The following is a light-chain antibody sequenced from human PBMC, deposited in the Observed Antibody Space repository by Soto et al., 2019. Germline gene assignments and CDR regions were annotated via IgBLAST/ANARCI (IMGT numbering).Light chain of an antibody. Sequence: QSVLTQPPSVSGAPGQTITISCTGSTSNIGAPYDVHWYQQIPGKTPQVVIRGNIYRPSGVPDRFSGSKSGTSASLAITGLQAEDEADYYCQSYDKFLDGYVFGTGTKLTVL. CDR1: TSNIGAPYD. CDR3: QSYDKFLDGYV. J-gene: IGLJ1*01. V-gene: IGLV1-40*01. CDR2: GNI.